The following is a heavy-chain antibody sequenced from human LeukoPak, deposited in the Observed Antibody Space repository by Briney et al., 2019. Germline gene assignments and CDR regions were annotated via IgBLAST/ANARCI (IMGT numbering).Heavy chain of an antibody. CDR3: ARIETLAYCGGDCYHYDAFDI. Sequence: SGPVLVKPTETPTLTCTVSGFSLSNARMGVSWIRQPPGKALEWLAHIFSNDEKSYSTSLKSRLTISKDTSKSQVVLTMTNMDPVDTATYYCARIETLAYCGGDCYHYDAFDIWGQGTMVTVSS. CDR1: GFSLSNARMG. J-gene: IGHJ3*02. V-gene: IGHV2-26*01. CDR2: IFSNDEK. D-gene: IGHD2-21*01.